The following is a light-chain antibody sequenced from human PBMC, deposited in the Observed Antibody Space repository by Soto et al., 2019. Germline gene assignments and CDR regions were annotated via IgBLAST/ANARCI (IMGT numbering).Light chain of an antibody. V-gene: IGLV2-8*01. Sequence: QSALTQPPSASGSPGQSVAISCTGTSSDVGGYDYVSWYQQHPGKAPKLMIYEVTKRPSGVPDRFSGSKSGNTASLTVAGLQDEDEADYYCSSYGGNNNLLFGGGTKLTVL. CDR1: SSDVGGYDY. CDR3: SSYGGNNNLL. CDR2: EVT. J-gene: IGLJ2*01.